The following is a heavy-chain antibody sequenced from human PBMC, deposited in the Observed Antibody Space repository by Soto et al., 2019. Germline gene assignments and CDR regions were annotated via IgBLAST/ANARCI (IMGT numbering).Heavy chain of an antibody. D-gene: IGHD3-10*01. Sequence: GGSLRLSCAASGFTFSSYSMNWVRQAPGKGLEWVSSISSSSSYIYYADSVKGRFTISRDNAKNSLYLQMNSLRAEDTAVYYCARDPYYYGSGSYYKGAFDIWGQGTMVTVSS. CDR2: ISSSSSYI. CDR1: GFTFSSYS. CDR3: ARDPYYYGSGSYYKGAFDI. V-gene: IGHV3-21*01. J-gene: IGHJ3*02.